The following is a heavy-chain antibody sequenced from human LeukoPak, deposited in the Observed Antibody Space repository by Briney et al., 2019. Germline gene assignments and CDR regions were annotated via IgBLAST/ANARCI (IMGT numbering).Heavy chain of an antibody. CDR1: GYTFTSYG. Sequence: GASVKVSCKASGYTFTSYGISWVRQAPGQGLEWMGWISAYNGNTNYAQKLQGRVTMTTDTSTSTAYMELRSLRSDDTAVYYCARDRDIVVVPAAIRYYYYGMDGGGQGTTVTVS. V-gene: IGHV1-18*01. J-gene: IGHJ6*02. CDR2: ISAYNGNT. CDR3: ARDRDIVVVPAAIRYYYYGMDG. D-gene: IGHD2-2*02.